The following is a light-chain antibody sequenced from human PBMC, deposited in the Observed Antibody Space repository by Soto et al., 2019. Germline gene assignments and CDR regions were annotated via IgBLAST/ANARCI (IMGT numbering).Light chain of an antibody. J-gene: IGKJ4*01. CDR3: QQYNNWRPLT. V-gene: IGKV3-15*01. CDR1: RSVNSN. CDR2: GAS. Sequence: EIVMTQSPATLSVSPGERATLSCRASRSVNSNLAWYQHKPGQAPRLLIYGASTRATGIPGRFSGSESGTEFTLTISSLQSEDSAGYYCQQYNNWRPLTFGGGTKVEI.